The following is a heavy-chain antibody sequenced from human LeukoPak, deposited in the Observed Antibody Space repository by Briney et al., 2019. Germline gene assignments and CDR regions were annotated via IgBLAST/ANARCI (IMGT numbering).Heavy chain of an antibody. Sequence: ASVKVSCKASGYTFTAYYIHWVRKAPGQGLEWMGWINPNSGDTDYAQRFQGRVTMTRDTSISTAYMELSSLRSDDTAVYYCARPSGSWPNYFFDFWGQGTLVTVSS. CDR2: INPNSGDT. D-gene: IGHD6-13*01. J-gene: IGHJ4*02. CDR3: ARPSGSWPNYFFDF. CDR1: GYTFTAYY. V-gene: IGHV1-2*02.